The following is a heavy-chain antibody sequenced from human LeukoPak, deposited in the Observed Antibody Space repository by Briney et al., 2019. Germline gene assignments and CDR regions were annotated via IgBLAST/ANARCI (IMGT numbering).Heavy chain of an antibody. Sequence: ASVKVSCKASGYTFTGYYMHWVRQAPGQGLEWMGWINPNSGGTNYAQKFQGRVTMTRDTSISTAYMELSRLRSNDTAVYYCAREAYYYDSSGLTGDFDIWGQGTMVTVSS. CDR1: GYTFTGYY. CDR2: INPNSGGT. D-gene: IGHD3-22*01. J-gene: IGHJ3*02. V-gene: IGHV1-2*02. CDR3: AREAYYYDSSGLTGDFDI.